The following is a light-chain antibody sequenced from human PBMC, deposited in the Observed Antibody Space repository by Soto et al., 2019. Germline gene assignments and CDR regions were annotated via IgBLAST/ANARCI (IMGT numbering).Light chain of an antibody. CDR2: DVS. CDR3: CSYVGSYTYV. CDR1: SSDVGGYNY. J-gene: IGLJ1*01. V-gene: IGLV2-11*01. Sequence: QSVLPQPRSVSGSPGQSVTISCTGTSSDVGGYNYVSWYQQHPDKAPKLMIYDVSKRPSGVPDRFSGSKSGNTASLTISGLQAEDEADYYCCSYVGSYTYVFGTG.